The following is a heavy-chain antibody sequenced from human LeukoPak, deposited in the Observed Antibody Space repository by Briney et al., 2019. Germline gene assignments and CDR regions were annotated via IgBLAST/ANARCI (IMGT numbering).Heavy chain of an antibody. CDR2: FDPEDGET. D-gene: IGHD3-10*01. CDR3: ATYYYGSGSIRYGMDV. CDR1: GYTLTELS. V-gene: IGHV1-24*01. Sequence: ASVKVSCKVSGYTLTELSMHWVRQAPGKGLEWMGGFDPEDGETIYAQKFQGRVTMTEDTSTDTAYMELSSLRSEDTAVYYCATYYYGSGSIRYGMDVWGQGTTVTVSS. J-gene: IGHJ6*02.